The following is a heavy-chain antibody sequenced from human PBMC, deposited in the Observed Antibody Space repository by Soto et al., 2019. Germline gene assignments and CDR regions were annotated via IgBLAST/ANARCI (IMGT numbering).Heavy chain of an antibody. Sequence: EVQLVESGGGLVQPGRSLRLSCAACGFTFDDYAMHWVRQAPGKGLEWVSGISWNSGSIGYADSVKRRLDISRDNAKNSLYLQINSLGAADKALYYCAKDIGERGQYYMDVLGKGLTVTVS. CDR3: AKDIGERGQYYMDV. CDR2: ISWNSGSI. CDR1: GFTFDDYA. D-gene: IGHD2-15*01. J-gene: IGHJ6*03. V-gene: IGHV3-9*01.